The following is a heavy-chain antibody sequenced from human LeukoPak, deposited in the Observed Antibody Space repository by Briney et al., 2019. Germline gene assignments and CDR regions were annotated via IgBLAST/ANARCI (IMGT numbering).Heavy chain of an antibody. Sequence: PGGSLRLSCAASGFTLSSYAMSWVLQAPGKGLEWVSGISGSDTTYYADSVRCRFTISRDYSKNTLFLQINSLRAEDTAVYYCAKLSRGSAVVNDAFDIWGHGTMVTVSS. D-gene: IGHD2-21*01. CDR3: AKLSRGSAVVNDAFDI. CDR1: GFTLSSYA. J-gene: IGHJ3*02. V-gene: IGHV3-23*01. CDR2: ISGSDTT.